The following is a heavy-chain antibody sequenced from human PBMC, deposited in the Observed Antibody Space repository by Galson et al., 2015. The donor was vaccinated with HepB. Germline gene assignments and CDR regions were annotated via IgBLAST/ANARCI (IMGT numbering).Heavy chain of an antibody. CDR2: IYSGGST. CDR3: AHLGGWVAFDI. J-gene: IGHJ3*02. Sequence: SLRLSCAASGFTVSGNYMTWVRQAPGKGLEWVSVIYSGGSTYHADSVKGRFTISRDNSKNTLYLQMNSLRAEDTAVYYCAHLGGWVAFDIWGQGTMVTVSS. CDR1: GFTVSGNY. D-gene: IGHD3-10*01. V-gene: IGHV3-66*01.